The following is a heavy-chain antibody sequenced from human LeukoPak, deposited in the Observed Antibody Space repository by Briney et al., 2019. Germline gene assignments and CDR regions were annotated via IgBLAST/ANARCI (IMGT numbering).Heavy chain of an antibody. V-gene: IGHV3-33*01. CDR2: IWYDGSEK. CDR1: GFTFRNFG. J-gene: IGHJ4*02. Sequence: GGSLRLSCAASGFTFRNFGMYWVRQAPGKGLEWVAVIWYDGSEKYYADSVKGRFIISRDNSKNMLYLQTNSLRAEDTAVYYCVRDRNALQFLDFWGQGTVVTVSS. D-gene: IGHD3-3*01. CDR3: VRDRNALQFLDF.